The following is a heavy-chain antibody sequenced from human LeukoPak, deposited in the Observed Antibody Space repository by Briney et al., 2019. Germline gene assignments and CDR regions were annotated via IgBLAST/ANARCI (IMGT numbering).Heavy chain of an antibody. CDR3: AREKWLRFSDP. V-gene: IGHV3-21*01. J-gene: IGHJ5*02. D-gene: IGHD5-12*01. CDR2: ISSSSSYI. Sequence: PGGSLRLSCAASGFTFSSYSMNWVRQAPGKGLEWVSSISSSSSYIYYADSVKGRFTISRDNSKNTLYLQMNSLRAEDTAVYYCAREKWLRFSDPWGQGTLVTVSS. CDR1: GFTFSSYS.